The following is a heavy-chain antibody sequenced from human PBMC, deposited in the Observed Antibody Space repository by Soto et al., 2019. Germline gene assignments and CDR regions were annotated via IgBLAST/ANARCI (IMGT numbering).Heavy chain of an antibody. CDR1: GYTFTSYY. Sequence: QVQLVQSGAEVKKPGASVKVSCKASGYTFTSYYMHWVRQAPGQGLEWMGIINPSGGSTSYAQKFQGRVTMTRDTSTSTVYMELSSLRSEDTAVYYCARGALRLGELSLDFAPYNWFDPWGQGTLVTVSS. CDR3: ARGALRLGELSLDFAPYNWFDP. D-gene: IGHD3-16*02. V-gene: IGHV1-46*01. CDR2: INPSGGST. J-gene: IGHJ5*02.